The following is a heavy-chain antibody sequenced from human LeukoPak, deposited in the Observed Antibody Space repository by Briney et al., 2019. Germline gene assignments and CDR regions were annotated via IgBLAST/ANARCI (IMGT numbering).Heavy chain of an antibody. CDR3: ARESPSCSRCFQH. Sequence: QAGGSLRLSCAASGFTFSSYWMHWVRQTPGKGLVWLSRINSDGSSRNYADSVKGRFTISRDNANSTLFLQMTSLTADDTAVYYCARESPSCSRCFQHWGQGALVSVSS. CDR1: GFTFSSYW. D-gene: IGHD2-2*01. J-gene: IGHJ1*01. CDR2: INSDGSSR. V-gene: IGHV3-74*01.